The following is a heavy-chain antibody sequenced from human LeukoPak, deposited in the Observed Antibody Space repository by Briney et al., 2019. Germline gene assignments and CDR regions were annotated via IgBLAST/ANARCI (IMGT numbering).Heavy chain of an antibody. D-gene: IGHD1-26*01. CDR3: ARGSIGEPYDY. V-gene: IGHV3-30-3*01. CDR1: GFTFSSYA. J-gene: IGHJ4*02. CDR2: ISYDGSNK. Sequence: GRSLRLSCAASGFTFSSYAMHWARQAPGKGLEWVAVISYDGSNKYYADSVKGRFTISRDNSKNTLYLQMNSLRAEDTAVYYCARGSIGEPYDYWGQGTLVTVSS.